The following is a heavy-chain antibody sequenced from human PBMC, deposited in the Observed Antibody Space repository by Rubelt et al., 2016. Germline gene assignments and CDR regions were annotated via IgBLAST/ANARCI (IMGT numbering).Heavy chain of an antibody. CDR3: ARDLYGSGGFDS. Sequence: GGSLRLSCAASGFTFSNYAMHWVRQAPGKGLEWVSYINSGASSIYYADSVTGRFTISRDNAKNSVYLQMNSLRAEDTAVYYCARDLYGSGGFDSWGLGTLVTVSS. CDR1: GFTFSNYA. V-gene: IGHV3-48*04. J-gene: IGHJ4*02. CDR2: INSGASSI. D-gene: IGHD3-10*01.